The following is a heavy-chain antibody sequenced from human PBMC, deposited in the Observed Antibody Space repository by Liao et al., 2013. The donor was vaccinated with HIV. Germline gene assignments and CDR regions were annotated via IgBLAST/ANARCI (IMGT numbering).Heavy chain of an antibody. Sequence: QVQLQESGPGLVKPSETLSLTCTVSGGSISSSSYYWGWIRQPPGKGLEWIGRIYTSGSTNYNPSLKSRVTMSVDTSKNQFSLKLSSVTAADTAVYYCARDMRDFWSGYLPNYYYYMDVWGKGTTVTVSS. D-gene: IGHD3-3*01. V-gene: IGHV4-39*07. CDR2: IYTSGST. CDR3: ARDMRDFWSGYLPNYYYYMDV. CDR1: GGSISSSSYY. J-gene: IGHJ6*03.